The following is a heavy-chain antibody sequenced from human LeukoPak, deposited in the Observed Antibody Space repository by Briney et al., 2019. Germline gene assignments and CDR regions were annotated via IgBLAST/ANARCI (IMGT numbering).Heavy chain of an antibody. J-gene: IGHJ4*02. Sequence: GGSLRLSCAASGFTFSSYWMSWVRQAPGKGLEWVANIKQEGSEKNYVDSVKGRFTISRDNAKNSLYLQMNSLRAEDTAVYYCAKGHRNGGFDYWGQGTLVTVSS. CDR2: IKQEGSEK. CDR3: AKGHRNGGFDY. D-gene: IGHD3-10*01. CDR1: GFTFSSYW. V-gene: IGHV3-7*01.